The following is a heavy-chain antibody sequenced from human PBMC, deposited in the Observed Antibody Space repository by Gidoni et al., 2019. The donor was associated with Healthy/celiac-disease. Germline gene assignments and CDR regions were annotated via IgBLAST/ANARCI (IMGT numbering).Heavy chain of an antibody. Sequence: DVQLVHSGAEVKKPGASPRISCTGSGYSFTSYWISWGRQLPGKGLEWMGRIDPSDSYTNYSPSFQGHVTISADKSISTAYLQWSSLKASDTAMYYCARHSDFWSGYHFPHWGQGTLVTVSS. D-gene: IGHD3-3*01. CDR1: GYSFTSYW. J-gene: IGHJ4*02. V-gene: IGHV5-10-1*03. CDR3: ARHSDFWSGYHFPH. CDR2: IDPSDSYT.